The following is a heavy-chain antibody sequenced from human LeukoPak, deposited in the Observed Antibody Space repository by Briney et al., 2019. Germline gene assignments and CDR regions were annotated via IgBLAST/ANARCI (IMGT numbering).Heavy chain of an antibody. CDR2: IYYSGST. Sequence: PSETLSLTCTVSGGSISSYYWSWIRQPPGKGLEWIGYIYYSGSTNCNPSLESRVTMSVDTSKNQFSLKLRSVTAADTAVYYCARPGVGSGRYGAFDTWGQGTMVTVSS. CDR3: ARPGVGSGRYGAFDT. CDR1: GGSISSYY. D-gene: IGHD5-18*01. J-gene: IGHJ3*02. V-gene: IGHV4-59*08.